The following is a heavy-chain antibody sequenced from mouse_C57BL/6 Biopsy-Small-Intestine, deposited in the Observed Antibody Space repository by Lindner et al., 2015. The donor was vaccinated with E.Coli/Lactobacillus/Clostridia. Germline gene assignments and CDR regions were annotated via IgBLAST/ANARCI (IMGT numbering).Heavy chain of an antibody. CDR2: IYPGDGDT. V-gene: IGHV1-82*01. D-gene: IGHD1-1*01. Sequence: VQLQESGPELVKPGASVKISCKASGYAFSSSWMNWVKQRPGKGLEWIGRIYPGDGDTNYNGKFKGKATLTADKPSSTAYMQLSSLTSEDSAVYFCARFYGSSYGFAYWGQGTLVTVSA. J-gene: IGHJ3*01. CDR3: ARFYGSSYGFAY. CDR1: GYAFSSSW.